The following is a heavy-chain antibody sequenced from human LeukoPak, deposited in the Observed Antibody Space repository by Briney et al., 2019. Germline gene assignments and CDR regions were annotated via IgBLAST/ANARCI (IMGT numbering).Heavy chain of an antibody. CDR3: ARDRPGYSSSWYAYFQH. CDR1: GFTFSDYS. J-gene: IGHJ1*01. V-gene: IGHV3-30*03. Sequence: GGSLRLSCAASGFTFSDYSMNWVRQAPGKGLEWVAVISYDGSNKYYADSVKGRFTISRDNSKSTLYLQMNSLRAEDTAVYYCARDRPGYSSSWYAYFQHWGQGTLVTVSS. CDR2: ISYDGSNK. D-gene: IGHD6-13*01.